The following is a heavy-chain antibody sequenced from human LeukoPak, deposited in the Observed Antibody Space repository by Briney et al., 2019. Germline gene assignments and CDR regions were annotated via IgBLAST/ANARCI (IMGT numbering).Heavy chain of an antibody. D-gene: IGHD4-17*01. V-gene: IGHV4-59*01. CDR3: AREREWDSGYYSDAFDI. CDR1: GGSISSYY. J-gene: IGHJ3*02. CDR2: IYYSGRT. Sequence: PSQSLSLTRTVSGGSISSYYWSWIRQPPGKGLEWIGYIYYSGRTNYNPSLKSRVTISVHTSKNQFSLKLSSVTAAATPVYFCAREREWDSGYYSDAFDIWGQGTMVTVSS.